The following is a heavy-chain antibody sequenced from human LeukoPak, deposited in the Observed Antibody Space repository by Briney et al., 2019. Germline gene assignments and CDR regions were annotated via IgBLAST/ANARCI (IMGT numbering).Heavy chain of an antibody. CDR3: ARERSMVRGVSWFDP. Sequence: SGGSIXNXXXXXXRXXXXXXXXXXXYISYSGSTNYNPSLKSRVTISVDTSKNQFSLKLSSVTAADTAVYYCARERSMVRGVSWFDPWGQGTLVTVSS. CDR1: GGSIXNXX. CDR2: ISYSGST. D-gene: IGHD3-10*01. J-gene: IGHJ5*02. V-gene: IGHV4-59*01.